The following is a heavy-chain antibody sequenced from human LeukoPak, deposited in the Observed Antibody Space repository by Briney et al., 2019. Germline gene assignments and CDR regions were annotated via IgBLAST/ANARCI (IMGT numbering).Heavy chain of an antibody. CDR2: ISSSGSTK. J-gene: IGHJ4*02. V-gene: IGHV3-48*04. D-gene: IGHD3-22*01. CDR1: GFIFPNAF. Sequence: GGSLRLSCAASGFIFPNAFMNWVRQAPGKGLEWVSYISSSGSTKYYADSVKGRVTISRDNAKNSLYLQMNSLRAGDTAVYYCARDNYDSSTPYYFDYWGQGTLVTVSS. CDR3: ARDNYDSSTPYYFDY.